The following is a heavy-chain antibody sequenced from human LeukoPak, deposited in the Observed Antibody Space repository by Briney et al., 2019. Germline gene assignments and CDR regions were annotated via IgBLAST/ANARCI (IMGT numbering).Heavy chain of an antibody. CDR2: ISSSGSTI. D-gene: IGHD3-3*01. Sequence: GGSLRLSCAASGFTFSDYYMSWIRQAPGKGLEWVSYISSSGSTIYYAGSVKGRFTISRDNAKNSLYLQMNSLRAEDTTVYYCARKGDFWSGYMDVWGKGTTVTVSS. J-gene: IGHJ6*03. CDR3: ARKGDFWSGYMDV. CDR1: GFTFSDYY. V-gene: IGHV3-11*01.